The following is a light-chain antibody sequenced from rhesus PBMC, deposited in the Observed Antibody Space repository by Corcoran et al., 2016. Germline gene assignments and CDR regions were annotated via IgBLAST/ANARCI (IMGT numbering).Light chain of an antibody. Sequence: DIQMTQSPSSLTASVGDRLNITCQASQGISNYLAWYQQNPGKVPNLLIYKASTLQSGVPARFSGRGSGTDFTLTISSLQPEDFATDYCRQRNSCPLTFGGGAKVELK. J-gene: IGKJ4*01. V-gene: IGKV1-25*01. CDR3: RQRNSCPLT. CDR1: QGISNY. CDR2: KAS.